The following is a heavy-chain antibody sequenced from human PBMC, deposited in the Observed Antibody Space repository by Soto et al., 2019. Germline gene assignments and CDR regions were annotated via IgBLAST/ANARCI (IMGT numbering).Heavy chain of an antibody. V-gene: IGHV5-51*01. Sequence: GECLRSSGKGSGYSFTSYWIGWVRQMPGKGLEWMGIIYPGDSDTRYSPSFQGQVTISADKSISTAYLQWSSLKASDTAIYYCARLLGGAYYYGMDVWGPGTTVPVYS. CDR3: ARLLGGAYYYGMDV. CDR1: GYSFTSYW. J-gene: IGHJ6*02. CDR2: IYPGDSDT. D-gene: IGHD3-16*01.